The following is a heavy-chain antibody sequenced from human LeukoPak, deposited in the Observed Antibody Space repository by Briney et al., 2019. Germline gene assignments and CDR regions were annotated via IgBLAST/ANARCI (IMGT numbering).Heavy chain of an antibody. V-gene: IGHV3-30-3*01. Sequence: PGGSLTLSCAPSGFSLRKYVIHYVRQAPANGLEWVAVTSSDLNEKLYAGSVKDRFTLSRDNSRSTLYLQMNSLRPEGTAIYYCARECYYGWGSPPSLYFDYWGQGTLVTVSS. CDR3: ARECYYGWGSPPSLYFDY. D-gene: IGHD3-10*01. CDR2: TSSDLNEK. CDR1: GFSLRKYV. J-gene: IGHJ4*02.